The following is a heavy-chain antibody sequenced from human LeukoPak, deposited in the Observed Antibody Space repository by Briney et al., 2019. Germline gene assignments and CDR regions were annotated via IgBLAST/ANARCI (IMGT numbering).Heavy chain of an antibody. V-gene: IGHV5-51*01. CDR2: IYLGDSHT. CDR1: GYSFNRYW. CDR3: ARQAGSSNYYYYYMDV. Sequence: PGESLKISCKGSGYSFNRYWTGWVRQMPGKGLEWMGNIYLGDSHTKYSPSFQGQVTISADRSISTAYLQWSSLKASDTAMYYCARQAGSSNYYYYYMDVWGKGTTVTVSS. D-gene: IGHD6-6*01. J-gene: IGHJ6*03.